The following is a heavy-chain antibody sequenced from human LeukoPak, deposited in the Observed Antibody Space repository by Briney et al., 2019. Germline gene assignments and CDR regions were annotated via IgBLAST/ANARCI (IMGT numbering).Heavy chain of an antibody. D-gene: IGHD4-17*01. CDR3: ARGAYGDYDY. Sequence: QPGGSLRLSCAASGFTFSSYAVSWVRQAPGKGLEWVSAISARGDSTYYADSVEGRFTISRDNSKNTLYLQMNSLRAEDTALYYCARGAYGDYDYWGQGTLVTVSS. CDR2: ISARGDST. J-gene: IGHJ4*02. V-gene: IGHV3-23*01. CDR1: GFTFSSYA.